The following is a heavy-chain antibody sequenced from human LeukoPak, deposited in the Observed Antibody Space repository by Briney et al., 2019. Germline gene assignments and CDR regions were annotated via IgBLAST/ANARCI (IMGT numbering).Heavy chain of an antibody. CDR1: GGSISSSSYY. CDR2: IYYSEST. Sequence: SETLSLTCTVSGGSISSSSYYWGWIRQPPGKGLEWIGSIYYSESTYYNPSLKSRVTISVDTSKNQFSLKLSSVTAADTAVYYCARYCTNGVWSYGGICFDYWGQGTLVTVSS. CDR3: ARYCTNGVWSYGGICFDY. D-gene: IGHD2-8*01. J-gene: IGHJ4*02. V-gene: IGHV4-39*07.